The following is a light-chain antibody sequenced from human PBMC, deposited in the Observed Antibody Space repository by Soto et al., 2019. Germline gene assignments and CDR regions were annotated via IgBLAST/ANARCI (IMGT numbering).Light chain of an antibody. CDR3: SSYTGSATLVV. V-gene: IGLV2-14*01. J-gene: IGLJ3*02. Sequence: QSALTQPASESGSPGQSITISCTGTSSDVGGNKYVSWYQQHPGKAPKLITYEVSNRPSGVSNRFSGSKSGNTASLTISGLQAEDEADYSCSSYTGSATLVVFGGGTKLTVL. CDR1: SSDVGGNKY. CDR2: EVS.